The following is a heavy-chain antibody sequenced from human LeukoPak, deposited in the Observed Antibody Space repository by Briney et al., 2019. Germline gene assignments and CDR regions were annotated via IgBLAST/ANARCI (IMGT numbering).Heavy chain of an antibody. Sequence: GGSLRLSCAASGFTFSSYSMNWVRQAPGKGLEWVSSISSSSSYIYYADSVKGRFTISRDNAKNSLYLQMNSLRAEDTAVYYCARSFGYGVDAFDIWGQGTMVTVSS. CDR3: ARSFGYGVDAFDI. J-gene: IGHJ3*02. D-gene: IGHD5-18*01. V-gene: IGHV3-21*04. CDR1: GFTFSSYS. CDR2: ISSSSSYI.